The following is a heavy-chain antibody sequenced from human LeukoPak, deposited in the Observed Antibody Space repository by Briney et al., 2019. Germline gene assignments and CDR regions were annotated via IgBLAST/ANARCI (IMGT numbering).Heavy chain of an antibody. CDR3: ARAPPRYYDSSGSQARDAFDI. D-gene: IGHD3-22*01. Sequence: PSETLSLTCAVSGGSISSSNWWSWVRQPPGKGLEWIGEIYHSGSTNYNPSLKSRVTISVDKSKNQFSLKLSSVTAADTAVYYCARAPPRYYDSSGSQARDAFDIWGQGTLVTVSS. CDR2: IYHSGST. J-gene: IGHJ3*02. CDR1: GGSISSSNW. V-gene: IGHV4-4*02.